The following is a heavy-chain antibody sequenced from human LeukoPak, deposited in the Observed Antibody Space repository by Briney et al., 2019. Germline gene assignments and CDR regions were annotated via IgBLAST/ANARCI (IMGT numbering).Heavy chain of an antibody. D-gene: IGHD2-15*01. Sequence: PGGSLRLSCAASGFIFSTYWISWVRQAPGKGLEWVANIQQDGSAKYYVDSVKGRFTISRDNAKNSLYLQMNSLRAEDTAVYYCATVGSWGQGTLVTVSS. CDR1: GFIFSTYW. CDR3: ATVGS. V-gene: IGHV3-7*01. CDR2: IQQDGSAK. J-gene: IGHJ5*02.